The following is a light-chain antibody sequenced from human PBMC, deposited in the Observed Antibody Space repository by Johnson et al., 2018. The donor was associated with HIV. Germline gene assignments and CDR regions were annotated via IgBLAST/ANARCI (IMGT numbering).Light chain of an antibody. J-gene: IGLJ1*01. Sequence: QSVLTQPPSVSAAPGQKVTISCSGSTSNIGNNYVSWYQQFPGTAPKLLIYENDKRPSGIPDRFSGSKSGTSATLGITELQTGDEADYYCGTWDSSLSAYVFGTGTKVTVL. CDR3: GTWDSSLSAYV. CDR1: TSNIGNNY. CDR2: END. V-gene: IGLV1-51*02.